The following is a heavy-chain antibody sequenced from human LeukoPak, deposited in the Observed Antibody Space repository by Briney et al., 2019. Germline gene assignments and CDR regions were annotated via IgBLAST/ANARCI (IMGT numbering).Heavy chain of an antibody. J-gene: IGHJ3*01. Sequence: GGSLRLFCAASGCTFSSYWMSWVRQAPGTGLEWVASSSLAGTYIDFADSVKGRFTISRDNANNSLFLQMTSLRGDDTAVYYCARGFCSGGTCYRITGTFDVWGQGTMVSVSS. V-gene: IGHV3-21*01. D-gene: IGHD2-15*01. CDR3: ARGFCSGGTCYRITGTFDV. CDR1: GCTFSSYW. CDR2: SSLAGTYI.